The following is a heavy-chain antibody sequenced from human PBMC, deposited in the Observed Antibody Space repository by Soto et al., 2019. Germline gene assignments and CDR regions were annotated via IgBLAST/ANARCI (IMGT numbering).Heavy chain of an antibody. CDR1: GFTFGDYA. D-gene: IGHD4-17*01. CDR3: TRDTYGDYVFLDY. V-gene: IGHV3-49*03. CDR2: IRSKAYGGTT. J-gene: IGHJ4*02. Sequence: LRLSYTASGFTFGDYAMSWFRQAPGKGLEWVGFIRSKAYGGTTEYAASVKGRFTISRDDSKSIAYLQMNSLKTEDTAVYYCTRDTYGDYVFLDYWGQGTLVTVSS.